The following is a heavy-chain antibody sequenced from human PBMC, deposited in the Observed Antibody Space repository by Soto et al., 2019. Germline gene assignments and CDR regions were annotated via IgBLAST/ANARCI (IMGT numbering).Heavy chain of an antibody. D-gene: IGHD1-1*01. CDR1: GYTFSDYY. CDR3: AREPATAKPEGVDF. CDR2: INPNSGGT. Sequence: ASVKVPYKASGYTFSDYYIHWVRQAPGQGLEWMGWINPNSGGTKYAPKFQGGVTMTRDTSITTAYMELSRLRSGDTAVYYCAREPATAKPEGVDFWGQGTLVTVSS. V-gene: IGHV1-2*02. J-gene: IGHJ4*02.